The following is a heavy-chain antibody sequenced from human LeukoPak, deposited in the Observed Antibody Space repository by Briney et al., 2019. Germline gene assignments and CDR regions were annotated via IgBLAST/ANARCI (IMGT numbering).Heavy chain of an antibody. J-gene: IGHJ4*02. V-gene: IGHV3-23*01. CDR1: GFTFSSHA. D-gene: IGHD1-26*01. CDR2: IRDSGSST. Sequence: GGSLRLSCVASGFTFSSHAMSWVRQAPGKGLEWVSAIRDSGSSTHYADSVKGRFTTSRDNSKNTLFLQMNSLRAEDTAIYYCAKYGPQDSGSSHFDYWGQGALVTVSS. CDR3: AKYGPQDSGSSHFDY.